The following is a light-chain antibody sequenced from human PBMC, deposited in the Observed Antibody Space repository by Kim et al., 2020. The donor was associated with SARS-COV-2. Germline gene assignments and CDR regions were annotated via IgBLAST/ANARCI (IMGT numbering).Light chain of an antibody. CDR3: HQYASSLQT. CDR2: AAS. V-gene: IGKV3-20*01. J-gene: IGKJ1*01. Sequence: SPGERATLSCRASQSVTNNFLGWYQQKPGQAPRLLMYAASRRATGNEDRFSGSGSGTDFTLTISRLEPEDFAVYYCHQYASSLQTFGQGTKVDIK. CDR1: QSVTNNF.